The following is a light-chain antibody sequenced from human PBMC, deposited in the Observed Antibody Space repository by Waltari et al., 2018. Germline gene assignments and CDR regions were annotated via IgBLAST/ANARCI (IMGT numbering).Light chain of an antibody. J-gene: IGLJ3*02. V-gene: IGLV3-25*03. Sequence: SYELTQPPSVSVSPGQTARITCSGGALPKHYVHWYQQKPGQAPVMLIYKDNERPSGIPERFSGSSSGTTVTLTISEVQAEDEADYYCQSADTTSVMFGGGTKVTVL. CDR3: QSADTTSVM. CDR2: KDN. CDR1: ALPKHY.